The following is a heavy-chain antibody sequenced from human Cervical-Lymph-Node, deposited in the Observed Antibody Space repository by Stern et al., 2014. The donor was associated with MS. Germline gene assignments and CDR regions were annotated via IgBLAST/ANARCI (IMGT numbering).Heavy chain of an antibody. CDR1: GYNFSNYW. Sequence: MQLVQSGAELKKSGESLKISCKTSGYNFSNYWVAWVRQVSGKGLEWIGIIYPGDSDIRYSPSFQGHVTMSVDKSNTTAYLQWKSLKASDTAVYYCARWSVACDYWGQGALITVSS. V-gene: IGHV5-51*03. D-gene: IGHD2-21*01. J-gene: IGHJ4*02. CDR2: IYPGDSDI. CDR3: ARWSVACDY.